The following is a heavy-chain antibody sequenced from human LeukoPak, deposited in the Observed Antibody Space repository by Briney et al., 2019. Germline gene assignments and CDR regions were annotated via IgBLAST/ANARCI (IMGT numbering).Heavy chain of an antibody. Sequence: GGSLRLSCAASGFTFDDYAMHWVRQAPGKGLEWVSGISWNSGSIGYADSVKGRFTISRDNAKNSLYPQMNSLRAEDTALYYCAKAPRYYYMDVWGKGTTVTVSS. V-gene: IGHV3-9*01. CDR1: GFTFDDYA. CDR2: ISWNSGSI. J-gene: IGHJ6*03. CDR3: AKAPRYYYMDV.